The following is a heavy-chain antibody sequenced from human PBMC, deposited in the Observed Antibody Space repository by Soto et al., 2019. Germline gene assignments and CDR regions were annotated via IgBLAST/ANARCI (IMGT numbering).Heavy chain of an antibody. V-gene: IGHV1-69*02. CDR1: GGTFSSYT. CDR3: ASSDIVVVPAVLFDY. J-gene: IGHJ4*02. CDR2: IIPILGIA. D-gene: IGHD2-2*01. Sequence: QVQLVQSGAEVKKPGSSVKVSCKASGGTFSSYTISWVRQAPGQGLEWMGRIIPILGIANYAQKFQGRVTITADKSTSTDYMELSSLRSEDTAVYYCASSDIVVVPAVLFDYWGQGTLVTVSS.